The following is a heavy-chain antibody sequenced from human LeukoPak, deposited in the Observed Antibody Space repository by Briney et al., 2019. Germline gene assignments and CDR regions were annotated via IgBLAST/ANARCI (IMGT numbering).Heavy chain of an antibody. D-gene: IGHD2-15*01. CDR1: GFPFSNFE. CDR3: AKGGWLDN. Sequence: GRSLRLSCAASGFPFSNFEMSWVRQAPGKGLGWVSAISSGGGTTYHTDSVKGRFTTSRDNSNNTLYLQMNSLRGEDTAVYYCAKGGWLDNWGQGTLVTVSS. V-gene: IGHV3-23*01. CDR2: ISSGGGTT. J-gene: IGHJ4*02.